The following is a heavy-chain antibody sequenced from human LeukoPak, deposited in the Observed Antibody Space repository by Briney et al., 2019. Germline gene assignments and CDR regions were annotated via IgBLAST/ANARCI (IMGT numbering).Heavy chain of an antibody. D-gene: IGHD3-22*01. CDR2: FYNSVST. V-gene: IGHV4-61*08. CDR1: GGSVSSGGYY. Sequence: SETLSLTCTVSGGSVSSGGYYWSWIRQPPGKGLEWIGYFYNSVSTRYNPSLKSRVTISVDMSKNQFSLTLSSVTAADTAVYYCAGGGYGVPFDYWGQGTLVTVSS. J-gene: IGHJ4*02. CDR3: AGGGYGVPFDY.